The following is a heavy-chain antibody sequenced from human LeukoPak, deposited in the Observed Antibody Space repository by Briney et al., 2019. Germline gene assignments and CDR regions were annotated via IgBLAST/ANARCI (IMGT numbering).Heavy chain of an antibody. D-gene: IGHD3-3*01. CDR3: ARDGNYDFWSGYYYFDY. CDR2: VSGSGYNT. Sequence: GGSLRLSCAASGFTFSTYAMSWVRQTPGKGLEWVSGVSGSGYNTYYADSVKGRFTISRDNSKNTLYLQMNSLRAEDTAVYYCARDGNYDFWSGYYYFDYWGQGTLVTVSS. V-gene: IGHV3-23*01. CDR1: GFTFSTYA. J-gene: IGHJ4*02.